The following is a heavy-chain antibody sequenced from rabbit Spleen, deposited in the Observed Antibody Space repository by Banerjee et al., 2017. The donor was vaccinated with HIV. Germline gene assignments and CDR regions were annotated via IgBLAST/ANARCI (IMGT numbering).Heavy chain of an antibody. CDR1: GFDFSRYY. J-gene: IGHJ4*01. V-gene: IGHV1S7*01. CDR2: IDPIFGIA. CDR3: VREVAGKFNL. D-gene: IGHD4-1*01. Sequence: QLKESGGGLVQPEGSLKLSCKASGFDFSRYYMSWVRQAPGKGLEWIGDIDPIFGIAVYASWVNGRFTISSHNAQNTLYLQLNSLTAADTATYFCVREVAGKFNLWGPGTLVTVS.